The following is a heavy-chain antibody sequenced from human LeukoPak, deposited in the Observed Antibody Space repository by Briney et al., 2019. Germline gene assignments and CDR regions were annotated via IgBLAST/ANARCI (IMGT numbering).Heavy chain of an antibody. CDR2: IYTSGST. CDR1: GGSISSYY. D-gene: IGHD2-2*01. J-gene: IGHJ5*02. Sequence: SETLSLTCTVSGGSISSYYWSWIRQPPGKGLEWIGYIYTSGSTNYNPSLKSRVTISVDTSKIQFSLKLSSVTAAGTAVYYCARQKVPAAMSGFDPWGQGTLVTVSS. V-gene: IGHV4-4*09. CDR3: ARQKVPAAMSGFDP.